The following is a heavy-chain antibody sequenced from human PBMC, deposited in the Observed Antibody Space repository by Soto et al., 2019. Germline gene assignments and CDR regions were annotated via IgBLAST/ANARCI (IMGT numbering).Heavy chain of an antibody. D-gene: IGHD6-13*01. Sequence: GGSLRLSCAASGFTFSSYAMSWVRQAPGKGLEWVSAISGSGGSTYYADSVEGRFTISRDNSKNTLYLQMNSLRAEDTAVYYCASRIATALNGWYFDLWGRGTLVTVSS. V-gene: IGHV3-23*01. CDR3: ASRIATALNGWYFDL. J-gene: IGHJ2*01. CDR2: ISGSGGST. CDR1: GFTFSSYA.